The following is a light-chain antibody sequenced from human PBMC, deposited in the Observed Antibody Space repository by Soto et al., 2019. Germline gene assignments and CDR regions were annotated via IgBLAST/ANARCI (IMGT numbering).Light chain of an antibody. Sequence: QSVLTQPPSVSAAPGQKVTISCSGSSSNIGNNNVFWYQQLPGRAPKLLIYDNNMRPSGIPDRFSGSKSGTSATLGITGLQTGDEADYYCGTWDSSLSVLGVGGGTKVTVL. CDR2: DNN. J-gene: IGLJ2*01. CDR1: SSNIGNNN. CDR3: GTWDSSLSVLG. V-gene: IGLV1-51*01.